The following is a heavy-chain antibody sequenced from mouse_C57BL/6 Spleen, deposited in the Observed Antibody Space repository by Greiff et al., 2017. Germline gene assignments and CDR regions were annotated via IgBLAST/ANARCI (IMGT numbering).Heavy chain of an antibody. CDR1: GYTFTTYP. D-gene: IGHD1-1*01. Sequence: QVHVKQPGAELVKPGASVKMSCKASGYTFTTYPIEWMKQNHGKSLEWIGNFHPYNDDTKYNEKFKGKATLTVEKSSSTVYLELSRLTSDDSAVYYGARRGGLLLPYFDYWGQGTTLTVSS. J-gene: IGHJ2*01. CDR3: ARRGGLLLPYFDY. CDR2: FHPYNDDT. V-gene: IGHV1-47*01.